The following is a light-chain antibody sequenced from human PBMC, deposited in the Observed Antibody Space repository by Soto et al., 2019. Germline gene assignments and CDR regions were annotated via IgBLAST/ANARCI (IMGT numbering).Light chain of an antibody. CDR3: QQRSDWPLT. CDR1: QSVSSY. CDR2: DAS. Sequence: EIVLTQSPATLSLSPGERATLSCRASQSVSSYLAWYQQKPGQAPRLLVYDASTMTTGIPARFSGSGSGTDFTLSISSLEPEDLAVYFYQQRSDWPLTFGGATKVEPK. V-gene: IGKV3-11*01. J-gene: IGKJ4*01.